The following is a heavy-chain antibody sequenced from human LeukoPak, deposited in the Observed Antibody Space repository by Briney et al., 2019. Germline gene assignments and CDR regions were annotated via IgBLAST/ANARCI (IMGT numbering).Heavy chain of an antibody. J-gene: IGHJ4*02. CDR1: GGSFSGYY. Sequence: SETLSLTRAVYGGSFSGYYWSWIRQPPGKGLEWIGEINHSGSTNYNPSLKSRVTISVDTSKNQFSLKLSSVTAADTAVYYCARGGRIYRFGELFYWGQGTLVTVSS. CDR3: ARGGRIYRFGELFY. D-gene: IGHD3-10*01. CDR2: INHSGST. V-gene: IGHV4-34*01.